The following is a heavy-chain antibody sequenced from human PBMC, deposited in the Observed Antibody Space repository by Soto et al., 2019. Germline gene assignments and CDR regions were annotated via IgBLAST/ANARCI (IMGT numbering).Heavy chain of an antibody. Sequence: GASVKVSCKASGYTFTGYYMHWVRQAPGQGLEWMGWINPNSGGTNYAQKFQGRVTMTRDTSISTAYMELSRLRSDDTAVYYCAVDHTGYYYYGMDVWGQGTTVTASS. V-gene: IGHV1-2*02. CDR2: INPNSGGT. CDR3: AVDHTGYYYYGMDV. D-gene: IGHD3-10*01. J-gene: IGHJ6*02. CDR1: GYTFTGYY.